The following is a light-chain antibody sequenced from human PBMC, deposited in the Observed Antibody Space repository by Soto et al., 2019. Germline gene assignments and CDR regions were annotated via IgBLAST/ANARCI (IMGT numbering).Light chain of an antibody. CDR2: EDS. V-gene: IGLV2-23*01. CDR1: SSDVGSYNL. J-gene: IGLJ3*02. CDR3: CSYAGSSTGV. Sequence: QSALTQPASVSGSPGQSITISCTGTSSDVGSYNLVSWYQQHPGKAPQLMIYEDSKRPSGVSNRFSGSKSGNTAPLTISGLQAEDEADYYCCSYAGSSTGVFGGGTKLTVL.